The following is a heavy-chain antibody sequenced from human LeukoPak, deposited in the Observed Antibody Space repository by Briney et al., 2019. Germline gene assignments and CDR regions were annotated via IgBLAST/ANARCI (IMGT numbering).Heavy chain of an antibody. V-gene: IGHV3-23*01. CDR2: ISGSGGST. J-gene: IGHJ4*02. Sequence: PGGSLRLSCAASGFTFSSYGMSWVRQAPGKGLEWVSAISGSGGSTYYADSVKGRFTISRDNSKNTLYLQMNSLRAEDTAVYYCARVRITMVRVYDYWGQGTLVTVSS. CDR1: GFTFSSYG. CDR3: ARVRITMVRVYDY. D-gene: IGHD3-10*01.